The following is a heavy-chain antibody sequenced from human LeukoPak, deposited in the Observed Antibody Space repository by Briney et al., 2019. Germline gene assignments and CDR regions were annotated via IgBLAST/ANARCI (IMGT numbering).Heavy chain of an antibody. Sequence: GGSLRLSCAASGFSFNTYAVNWVRQAPGKGLEWVSSISPTSTYIYYADSWKGRFTISRDNAKSSLYLQMNSLRAEDTAVYYCARHPRAYSSSWYGNNWFDPWGQGTLVTVSS. J-gene: IGHJ5*02. D-gene: IGHD6-13*01. CDR1: GFSFNTYA. V-gene: IGHV3-21*01. CDR3: ARHPRAYSSSWYGNNWFDP. CDR2: ISPTSTYI.